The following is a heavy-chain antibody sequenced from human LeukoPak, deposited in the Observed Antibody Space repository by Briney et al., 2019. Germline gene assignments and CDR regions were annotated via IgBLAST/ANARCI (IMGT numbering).Heavy chain of an antibody. J-gene: IGHJ4*02. CDR3: AKDSIRIMITFGGVISPDY. Sequence: GGSLRLSCAASGFAFSSYAMSWVRQAPGKGLEWVSAISGSGGSTYYADSVKGRFTISRDNSKNTLYLQMNSLRAEDTAVYYCAKDSIRIMITFGGVISPDYWGQGTLVTVSS. V-gene: IGHV3-23*01. CDR2: ISGSGGST. D-gene: IGHD3-16*02. CDR1: GFAFSSYA.